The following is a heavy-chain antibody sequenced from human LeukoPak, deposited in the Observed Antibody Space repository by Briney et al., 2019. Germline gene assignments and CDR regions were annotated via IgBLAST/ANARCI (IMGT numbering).Heavy chain of an antibody. Sequence: QTGGSLRLSCAASGFTFSSYWMHWVRQAPGKGLGWVSRINSDGRSTSYADSVKGRFTISRDNAKNTLYLQMNSLRAEDTAVYYCARDDYGDYENFDYWGQGTLVTVSS. CDR2: INSDGRST. CDR3: ARDDYGDYENFDY. V-gene: IGHV3-74*01. D-gene: IGHD4-17*01. CDR1: GFTFSSYW. J-gene: IGHJ4*02.